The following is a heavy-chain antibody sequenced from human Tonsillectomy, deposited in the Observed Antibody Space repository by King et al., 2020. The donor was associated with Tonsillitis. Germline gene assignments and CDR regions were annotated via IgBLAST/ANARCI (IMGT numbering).Heavy chain of an antibody. J-gene: IGHJ3*01. CDR2: IYTGGATT. CDR1: GFTFSSYA. CDR3: AKLNDYGASAGGSDAFDV. D-gene: IGHD4-17*01. V-gene: IGHV3-23*03. Sequence: VQLVESGEGLVEPGGSLRLSCAASGFTFSSYAMNWVRQAPGKGLEWVSLIYTGGATTFYADAVKGRFTISRDNSKSTLYLQMNSRRAEDTALYYCAKLNDYGASAGGSDAFDVWGPGTMVTVSS.